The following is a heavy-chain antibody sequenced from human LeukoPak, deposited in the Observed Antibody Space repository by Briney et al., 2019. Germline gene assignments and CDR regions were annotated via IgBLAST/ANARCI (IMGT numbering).Heavy chain of an antibody. J-gene: IGHJ6*03. D-gene: IGHD1-26*01. Sequence: GGSLRLSCAASGFTFSSYEMNWVRQAPGKGLEWVAVISYDGSNKYYADSVKGRFTISRDNSKNTLYLQMNSLRAEDTAVYYCARGGLIGYYYMDVWGKGTTVTVSS. CDR3: ARGGLIGYYYMDV. V-gene: IGHV3-30*04. CDR2: ISYDGSNK. CDR1: GFTFSSYE.